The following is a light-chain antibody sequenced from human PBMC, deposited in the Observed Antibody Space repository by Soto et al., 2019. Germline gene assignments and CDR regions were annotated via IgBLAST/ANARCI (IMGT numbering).Light chain of an antibody. CDR3: QQSYRTPPFN. CDR1: QSINTF. J-gene: IGKJ3*01. CDR2: EAS. Sequence: DIQMTQSPSPLSASVGDRVYITCRTSQSINTFLNWYQAKPGKAPKLLIYEASNLGNGVPSRFSGSGSGTDFTLTISSLQPEDSATYYCQQSYRTPPFNFGPVTRVDI. V-gene: IGKV1-39*01.